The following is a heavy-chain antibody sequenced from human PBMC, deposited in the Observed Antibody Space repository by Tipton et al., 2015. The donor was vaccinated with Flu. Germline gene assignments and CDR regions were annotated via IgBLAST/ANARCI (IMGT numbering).Heavy chain of an antibody. CDR3: AKGDAWHATFDV. V-gene: IGHV3-9*02. Sequence: RSLRLSCAVSGFTPDGYAMHWVRQAAGKGLEWVSGISWNSGNIGYADSVKGRFTISRDNAKKSLYLQMNSLRAEDTALYHCAKGDAWHATFDVWGQGTMVTVSS. J-gene: IGHJ3*01. D-gene: IGHD2-8*01. CDR1: GFTPDGYA. CDR2: ISWNSGNI.